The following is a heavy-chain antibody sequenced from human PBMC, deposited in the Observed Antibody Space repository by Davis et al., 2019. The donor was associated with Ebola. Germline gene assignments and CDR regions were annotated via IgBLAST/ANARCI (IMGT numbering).Heavy chain of an antibody. Sequence: GESLKISCAASGFPFSSYAMSWVRQAPGKGLEWVSGVSGHGGTTYYADSVRDRFTISRDNSKNTIYLQMRSLSAEDTAIYFCAKVAWERADLNYFDYWGQGTQVTVSS. CDR3: AKVAWERADLNYFDY. V-gene: IGHV3-23*01. D-gene: IGHD1-26*01. CDR1: GFPFSSYA. J-gene: IGHJ4*02. CDR2: VSGHGGTT.